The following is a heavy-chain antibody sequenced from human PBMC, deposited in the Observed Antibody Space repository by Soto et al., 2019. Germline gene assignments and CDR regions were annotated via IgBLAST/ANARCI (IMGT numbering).Heavy chain of an antibody. D-gene: IGHD1-1*01. V-gene: IGHV3-11*06. CDR1: GFTFSDHY. Sequence: GGSLRLSCAASGFTFSDHYMSWIRQAPGKGLEWIGYSSNSGSFTRYADSVKGRFSISRDNAKNSLYLQMNSLRGDDTAIYYCVRSGDNYNLLDYWGQGTPVTVS. J-gene: IGHJ4*02. CDR3: VRSGDNYNLLDY. CDR2: SSNSGSFT.